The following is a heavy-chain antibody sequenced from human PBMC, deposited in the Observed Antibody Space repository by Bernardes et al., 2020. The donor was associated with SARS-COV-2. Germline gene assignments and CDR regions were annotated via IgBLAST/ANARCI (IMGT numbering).Heavy chain of an antibody. V-gene: IGHV3-48*03. Sequence: GGSLRLSCAASGFTFSDYEMNWVRQAPGKGLEWISYISTSGTTIYYADSVRGRFTISRDNAGNSLSLQMNSLRADDTALYYCARDGGFRPIHTWASIEDSFDIWGQGTMVSVSS. D-gene: IGHD5-12*01. CDR2: ISTSGTTI. CDR1: GFTFSDYE. CDR3: ARDGGFRPIHTWASIEDSFDI. J-gene: IGHJ3*02.